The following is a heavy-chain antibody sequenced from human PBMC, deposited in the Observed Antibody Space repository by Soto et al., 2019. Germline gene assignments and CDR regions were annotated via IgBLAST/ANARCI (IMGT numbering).Heavy chain of an antibody. CDR2: INHSGST. V-gene: IGHV4-34*01. D-gene: IGHD5-12*01. J-gene: IGHJ4*02. Sequence: SETLSLTCAVYGGSFSGYYWSWIRQPPGKGLEWIGEINHSGSTNYNPSLKSRVTISVDTSKNQFSLKLSSVTAAETAVYYCARGSIVAPESFYYWGQGTRATVSS. CDR3: ARGSIVAPESFYY. CDR1: GGSFSGYY.